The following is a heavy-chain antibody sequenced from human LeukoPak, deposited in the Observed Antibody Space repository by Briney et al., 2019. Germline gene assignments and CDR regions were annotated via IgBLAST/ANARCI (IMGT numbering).Heavy chain of an antibody. J-gene: IGHJ3*02. CDR3: ARSDDYGDYGQRKAVDI. CDR2: ISGSGGST. D-gene: IGHD4-17*01. CDR1: GFTFSSYA. Sequence: PGGSLRLSCAASGFTFSSYAMSWVCQAPGKGLEWVSAISGSGGSTYYADSVKGRFTISRDNSKNTLYLQMNSLRAEDTAVYYCARSDDYGDYGQRKAVDIWGQGTVVTVSS. V-gene: IGHV3-23*01.